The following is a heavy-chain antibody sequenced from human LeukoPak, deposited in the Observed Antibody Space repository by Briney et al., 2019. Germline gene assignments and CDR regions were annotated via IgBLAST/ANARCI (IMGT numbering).Heavy chain of an antibody. Sequence: ASVEVCCKAYGYTFTSYDINWVRQATGQGLEWMGWMNPNSGNTGYAQKFQGRVTMTSNTSISTAYMELSSLRSEDTAVYYCASDLWPYCSGGSCSNWYDPWGQGTLVTVSS. CDR3: ASDLWPYCSGGSCSNWYDP. CDR1: GYTFTSYD. CDR2: MNPNSGNT. J-gene: IGHJ5*02. D-gene: IGHD2-15*01. V-gene: IGHV1-8*01.